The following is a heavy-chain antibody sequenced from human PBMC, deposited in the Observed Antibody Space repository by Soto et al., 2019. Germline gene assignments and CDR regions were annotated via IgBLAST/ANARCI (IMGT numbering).Heavy chain of an antibody. J-gene: IGHJ3*02. D-gene: IGHD4-17*01. CDR3: ARDRDYGGPVKYAFDI. Sequence: GGSLRHSCAASGFTFSSYAMHWVRQAPGKGLEYVSAISSNGGSTYYAKSVKGRFNISRDNSKNTLYLQVGSLRAKDMAVDYCARDRDYGGPVKYAFDIWGQGTMVTVSS. V-gene: IGHV3-64*01. CDR1: GFTFSSYA. CDR2: ISSNGGST.